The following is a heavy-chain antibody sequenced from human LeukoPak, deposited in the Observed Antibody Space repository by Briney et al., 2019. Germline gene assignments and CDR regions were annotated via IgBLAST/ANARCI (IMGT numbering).Heavy chain of an antibody. D-gene: IGHD5-18*01. Sequence: GGSLRLSCAASGFTFSNDWMSWVRQAPGKGLEWVGRIKSKSDGGTTDYAAPVKGRFTISRDDSKNTLYLQMNSLKTEDTAVYYCNAYTAMVDDYWGQGTLVTVSS. CDR1: GFTFSNDW. J-gene: IGHJ4*02. CDR2: IKSKSDGGTT. CDR3: NAYTAMVDDY. V-gene: IGHV3-15*01.